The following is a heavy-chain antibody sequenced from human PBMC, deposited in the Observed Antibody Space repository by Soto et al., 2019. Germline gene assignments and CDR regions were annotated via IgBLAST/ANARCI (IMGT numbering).Heavy chain of an antibody. D-gene: IGHD2-15*01. CDR1: GGTFSTYA. J-gene: IGHJ6*02. Sequence: QVQLVQSGAEVKKPGSSVKVSCKASGGTFSTYAITWVRQAPGQGLEWMGWIIPIFGTANYAQNFQGRVTITADESTSTAYMELNSLRSEDTAVYYCAIDQPLGGSGGSCKYYYGMDVWGQGTTVTVSS. V-gene: IGHV1-69*01. CDR2: IIPIFGTA. CDR3: AIDQPLGGSGGSCKYYYGMDV.